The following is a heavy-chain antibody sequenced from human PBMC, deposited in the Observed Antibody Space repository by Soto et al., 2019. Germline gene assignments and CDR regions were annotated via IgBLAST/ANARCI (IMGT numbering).Heavy chain of an antibody. V-gene: IGHV1-46*01. CDR1: GYNFINNY. Sequence: QVQLVQSGAEVKNPGASVKISCTASGYNFINNYIYWVRQAPGQGLEYMGLIYLSGGNTKYAQKFQDRVTMTRDTSTNTVYLELTSLRFDDTAMYYCAKEGAEWGQGNLVTVSS. J-gene: IGHJ4*02. CDR3: AKEGAE. CDR2: IYLSGGNT.